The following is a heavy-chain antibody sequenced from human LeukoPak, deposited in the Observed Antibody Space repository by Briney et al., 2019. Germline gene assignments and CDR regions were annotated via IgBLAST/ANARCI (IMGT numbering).Heavy chain of an antibody. CDR2: IYPGDSDT. CDR1: GYSFTSYW. D-gene: IGHD5-12*01. CDR3: ARSGYDFHDAFDI. V-gene: IGHV5-51*01. Sequence: GESLKISCKGSGYSFTSYWISWVRQMPGKGLEWMGIIYPGDSDTRYSPSFQGQVTISADKSISTAYLQWSSLKASDTAMYYCARSGYDFHDAFDIWGQGTMVTVSS. J-gene: IGHJ3*02.